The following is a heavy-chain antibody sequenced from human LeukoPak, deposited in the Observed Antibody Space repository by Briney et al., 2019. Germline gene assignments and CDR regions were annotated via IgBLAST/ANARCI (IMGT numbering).Heavy chain of an antibody. CDR2: IHYTGAT. CDR3: ARGVLGPYYFDL. J-gene: IGHJ2*01. D-gene: IGHD7-27*01. Sequence: AETLSLTCAVYGGTFRGYYWSWIRQPPGKGLEWIGEIHYTGATYYKPSLKSRVTISGDPSKNQVSLRVSSVTAADTAVYYCARGVLGPYYFDLWGRGTLVTVSS. V-gene: IGHV4-34*01. CDR1: GGTFRGYY.